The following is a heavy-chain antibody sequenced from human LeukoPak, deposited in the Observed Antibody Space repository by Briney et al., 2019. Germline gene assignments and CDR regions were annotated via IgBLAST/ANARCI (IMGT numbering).Heavy chain of an antibody. D-gene: IGHD3-9*01. Sequence: PGRSLRLPCAASGFTFSSYGMHWVRQAPGKGLEWVAVIWYDGSNKYYADSVKGRFTISRDNSKNTLYLQMNSLRAEDTAVYYCARDGILTTNDYWGQGTLVTVSS. CDR3: ARDGILTTNDY. J-gene: IGHJ4*02. CDR2: IWYDGSNK. CDR1: GFTFSSYG. V-gene: IGHV3-33*01.